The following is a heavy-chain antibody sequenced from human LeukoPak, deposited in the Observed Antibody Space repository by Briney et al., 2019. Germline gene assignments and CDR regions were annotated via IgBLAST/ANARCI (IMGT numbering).Heavy chain of an antibody. V-gene: IGHV1-18*01. D-gene: IGHD3-22*01. J-gene: IGHJ4*02. CDR3: AKDIHPGLDSGASCCFDY. CDR2: VSGYNGDT. Sequence: GASVKVSCKTSGYTFSRHGITWVRQAPGQGPEWMGWVSGYNGDTNYAKSVRGRVTMTTDTSTNTAYMELRSLRSDDTAVYYCAKDIHPGLDSGASCCFDYWGQGTPVTVS. CDR1: GYTFSRHG.